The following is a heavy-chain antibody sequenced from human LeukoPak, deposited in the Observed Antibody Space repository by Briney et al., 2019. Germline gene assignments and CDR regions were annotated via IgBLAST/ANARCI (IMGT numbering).Heavy chain of an antibody. CDR3: ARDPILFGGILHWFDP. D-gene: IGHD3-3*01. J-gene: IGHJ5*02. CDR2: INPNSGGT. Sequence: GASVKVSCKASGYTFTGYYMHWVRQAPGQGLEWMGWINPNSGGTNYAQKLQGRVTMTTDTSTSTAYMELRSLRSDDTAVYYCARDPILFGGILHWFDPWGQGTLVTVSS. CDR1: GYTFTGYY. V-gene: IGHV1-2*02.